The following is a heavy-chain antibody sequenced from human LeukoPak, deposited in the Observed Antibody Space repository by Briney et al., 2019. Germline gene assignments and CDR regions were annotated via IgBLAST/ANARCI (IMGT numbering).Heavy chain of an antibody. J-gene: IGHJ5*02. V-gene: IGHV4-59*01. CDR2: IYYSGST. Sequence: SETLSLTCTVSGGSISSYYWSWIRQPPGKELEWIGYIYYSGSTNYNPSLKSRVTISVDTSKNQFSLKMSSVTAADTAVYYCARGASVPLACDPWGQETVVSVSS. CDR3: ARGASVPLACDP. D-gene: IGHD3-10*01. CDR1: GGSISSYY.